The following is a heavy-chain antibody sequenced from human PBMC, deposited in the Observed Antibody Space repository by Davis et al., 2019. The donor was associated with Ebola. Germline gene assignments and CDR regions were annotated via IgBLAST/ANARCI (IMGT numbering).Heavy chain of an antibody. CDR1: GFTFDDYA. Sequence: PGGSLRLSCAASGFTFDDYAMHWVRQAPGKGLEWVSGISWNSGSIGYADSVKGRFTISRDNAKNSLYLQMNSLRAEDTALYHCARVGTIFGVVIYDYWGQGTLVTVSS. V-gene: IGHV3-9*01. CDR3: ARVGTIFGVVIYDY. CDR2: ISWNSGSI. D-gene: IGHD3-3*01. J-gene: IGHJ4*02.